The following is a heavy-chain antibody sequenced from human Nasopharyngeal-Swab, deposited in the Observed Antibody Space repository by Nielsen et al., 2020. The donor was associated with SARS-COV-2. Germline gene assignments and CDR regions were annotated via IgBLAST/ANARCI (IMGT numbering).Heavy chain of an antibody. Sequence: GESLKISCAAPGFTFSSYAMHWVRQAPGKGLEWVAVISYDGSNKYYADSVKGRFTISRDNSKNTLYLQMNSLRAEDTAVYYCARGHLAVACFDYWGQGTLVTVSS. J-gene: IGHJ4*02. V-gene: IGHV3-30-3*01. CDR3: ARGHLAVACFDY. CDR2: ISYDGSNK. D-gene: IGHD6-19*01. CDR1: GFTFSSYA.